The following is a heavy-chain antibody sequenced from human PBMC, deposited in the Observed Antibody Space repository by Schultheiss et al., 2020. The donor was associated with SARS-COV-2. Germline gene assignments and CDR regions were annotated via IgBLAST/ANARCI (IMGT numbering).Heavy chain of an antibody. CDR2: INSDGSST. J-gene: IGHJ4*02. CDR3: ARIAVASSIRYYFDY. V-gene: IGHV3-74*01. D-gene: IGHD6-19*01. Sequence: GGSLRLSCAASGFTFSSYWMHWVRQAPGKGLVWVSRINSDGSSTSYADSVKGRFTISRDNSKNTLYLQMNSLRAEDTAVYYCARIAVASSIRYYFDYWGQGTLVTVSS. CDR1: GFTFSSYW.